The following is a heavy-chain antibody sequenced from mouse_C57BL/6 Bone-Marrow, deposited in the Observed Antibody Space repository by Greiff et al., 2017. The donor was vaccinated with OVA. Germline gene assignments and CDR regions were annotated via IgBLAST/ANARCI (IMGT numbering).Heavy chain of an antibody. Sequence: VQLQQPGAELVKPGASVKLSCKASGYTFTSYWMQWVKQRPGQGLEWIGEIDPSDSYTNYNQKFKGKATLTVDTSSSTAYMQLSSLTSEDSAVYYCARERNEGGNYWGQGTTLTVSS. CDR2: IDPSDSYT. J-gene: IGHJ2*01. CDR3: ARERNEGGNY. V-gene: IGHV1-50*01. CDR1: GYTFTSYW.